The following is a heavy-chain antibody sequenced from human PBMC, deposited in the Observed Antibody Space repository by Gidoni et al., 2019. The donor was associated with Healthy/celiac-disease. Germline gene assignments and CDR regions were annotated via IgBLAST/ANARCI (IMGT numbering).Heavy chain of an antibody. D-gene: IGHD6-13*01. V-gene: IGHV1-69*01. CDR1: GRPFSRYA. Sequence: QVQLGQSGAEVEKPWSSVKFSCNASGRPFSRYAMRGVRQAPGQWLEWMGGIIPIFGTANYAQKFQGRVTITADESTSTAYMELSSLRSEDTAVYYCARGGYSSSWYPNYYYYGMDVWGQGTTVTVSS. CDR2: IIPIFGTA. CDR3: ARGGYSSSWYPNYYYYGMDV. J-gene: IGHJ6*02.